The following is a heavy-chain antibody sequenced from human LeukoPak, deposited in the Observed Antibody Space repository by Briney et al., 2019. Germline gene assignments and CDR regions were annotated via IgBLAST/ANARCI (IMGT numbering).Heavy chain of an antibody. D-gene: IGHD5-18*01. J-gene: IGHJ4*02. V-gene: IGHV4-59*08. CDR3: ARHQMRYSYGTLFDY. Sequence: PSETLSLTCTVSGGSISSYYWSWIRQPPGKGLEWIGFIYYSGSTYYNPSLKSRVTISVDTSKNQFSLRLSSVTAADTAEYFCARHQMRYSYGTLFDYWGQGTLVTVSS. CDR2: IYYSGST. CDR1: GGSISSYY.